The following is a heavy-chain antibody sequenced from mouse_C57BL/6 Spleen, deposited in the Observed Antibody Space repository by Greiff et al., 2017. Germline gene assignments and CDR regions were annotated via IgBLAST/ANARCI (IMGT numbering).Heavy chain of an antibody. CDR2: IAPSDSET. Sequence: QVQLQQPGAELVRPGSSVKLSCKASGYTFTSYWVHWVTQRPIQGLEWIGNIAPSDSETHYTQKFKDKATLSVANAYSTAYMQRSRLRSEDSAVYYGARRGGYDYGWYCDVWGTGTTVTVSS. D-gene: IGHD2-4*01. V-gene: IGHV1-52*01. J-gene: IGHJ1*03. CDR3: ARRGGYDYGWYCDV. CDR1: GYTFTSYW.